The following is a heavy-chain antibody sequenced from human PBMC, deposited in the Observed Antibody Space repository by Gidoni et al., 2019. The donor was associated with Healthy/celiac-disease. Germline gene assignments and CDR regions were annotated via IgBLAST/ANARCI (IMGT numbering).Heavy chain of an antibody. V-gene: IGHV3-9*01. CDR3: AKDIDGWGNWFDP. CDR2: ISWNSGSI. Sequence: EVQLVESGGGLVQPGRSLRLSCAASGFNFDDYAIHWVRQAPGKGLEWVSGISWNSGSIGYADSVKGRFTISRDNAKNSLYLQMNSLRAEDTALYYCAKDIDGWGNWFDPWGQGTLVTVSS. J-gene: IGHJ5*02. D-gene: IGHD3-16*01. CDR1: GFNFDDYA.